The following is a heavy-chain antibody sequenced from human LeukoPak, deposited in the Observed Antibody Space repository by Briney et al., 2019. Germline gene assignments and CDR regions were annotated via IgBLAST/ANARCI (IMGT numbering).Heavy chain of an antibody. V-gene: IGHV3-15*01. CDR1: GFTFSNAW. Sequence: GGSLRLSCAASGFTFSNAWMSWVRQAPGKGLEWVGRIKSKTGGGTTDYAAPVKGRFTISRDDSKNTLYLQMNSLKTEDTAVYYCTTAITIFGVVIAPFDYWGQGTLVTVSS. D-gene: IGHD3-3*01. J-gene: IGHJ4*02. CDR2: IKSKTGGGTT. CDR3: TTAITIFGVVIAPFDY.